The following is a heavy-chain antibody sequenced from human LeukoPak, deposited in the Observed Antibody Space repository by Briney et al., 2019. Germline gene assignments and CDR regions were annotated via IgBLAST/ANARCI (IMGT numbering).Heavy chain of an antibody. CDR3: ARDKSSSSLFDY. D-gene: IGHD6-13*01. CDR2: INHSGST. Sequence: SETLSLTCAVYGGSFSGYYWSWIRQPPGKGLEWIGEINHSGSTNYNPSLKSRVTISVDTSKNQFSLKLSSVTAADTAVYYCARDKSSSSLFDYWGQGTLVTVSS. J-gene: IGHJ4*02. CDR1: GGSFSGYY. V-gene: IGHV4-34*01.